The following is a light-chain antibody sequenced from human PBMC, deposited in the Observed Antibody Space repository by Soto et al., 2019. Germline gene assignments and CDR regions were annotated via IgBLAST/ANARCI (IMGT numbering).Light chain of an antibody. V-gene: IGLV2-11*01. J-gene: IGLJ1*01. CDR1: SSDVGGYNY. CDR2: DVS. CDR3: CSYAGRYTWV. Sequence: QSALTQPRSVSGSPGQSVTISCTGTSSDVGGYNYVSWYQQHPGKAPKLMIYDVSKRPSGIPDRFSGSKSGNMASLTMSGLQAEDEADYYCCSYAGRYTWVFGTGTKLTVL.